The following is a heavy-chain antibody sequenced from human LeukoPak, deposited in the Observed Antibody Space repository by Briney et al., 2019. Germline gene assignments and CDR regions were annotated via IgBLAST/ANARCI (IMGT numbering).Heavy chain of an antibody. J-gene: IGHJ4*02. CDR3: ARGIPSGFYTPDY. CDR1: GFTFSDYW. D-gene: IGHD5-12*01. CDR2: IETDGDQK. V-gene: IGHV3-7*01. Sequence: GGSLRLSCVASGFTFSDYWMSWVRQAPGKGLEWVANIETDGDQKNYVDSVKGRFAISRDNARNSLYLQMNSLRDEDTAVYYCARGIPSGFYTPDYWGRGTLVTVS.